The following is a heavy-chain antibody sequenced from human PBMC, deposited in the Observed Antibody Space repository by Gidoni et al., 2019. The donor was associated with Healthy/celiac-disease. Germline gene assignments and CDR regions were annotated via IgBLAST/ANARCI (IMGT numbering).Heavy chain of an antibody. Sequence: QVQLVESGGGVVQPGRFLCLSCASPGFTYSRYAIHWGRQAAGNGLGWVAIISYDGSNKCYADSVKDRFTISKDNSKNTLYLQMNSLRAEDTAVYYCARDKDSYYGSGEYFQHWGQGTLVTVSS. D-gene: IGHD3-10*01. V-gene: IGHV3-30-3*01. CDR3: ARDKDSYYGSGEYFQH. CDR1: GFTYSRYA. CDR2: ISYDGSNK. J-gene: IGHJ1*01.